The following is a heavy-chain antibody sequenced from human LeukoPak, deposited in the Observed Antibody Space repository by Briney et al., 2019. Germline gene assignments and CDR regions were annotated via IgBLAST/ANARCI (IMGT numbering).Heavy chain of an antibody. CDR1: GFTFSRYE. D-gene: IGHD2-15*01. CDR3: ARGLSVVVAATPLGYFDY. CDR2: ISSSGSTI. Sequence: PGGSLRLSCATSGFTFSRYEMNWVRQAPGKGLEWVSYISSSGSTIYYADSVKGRFTISRDNAKNSLYLQMNSLRAEDTAVYYCARGLSVVVAATPLGYFDYWGQGTLVTVSS. V-gene: IGHV3-48*03. J-gene: IGHJ4*02.